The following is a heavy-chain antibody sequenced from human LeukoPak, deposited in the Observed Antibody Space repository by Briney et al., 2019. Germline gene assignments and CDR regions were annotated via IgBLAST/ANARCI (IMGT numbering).Heavy chain of an antibody. V-gene: IGHV1-8*01. J-gene: IGHJ5*02. CDR1: GYTFTSYD. D-gene: IGHD6-6*01. CDR3: ARALGRIAARLEGAFDP. Sequence: ASVKVSCKASGYTFTSYDINWVRQATGQGLEWMGWMNPNSGNTGYAQKFQGRVTMTRNTSMSTAYMELSSLRSEDTAVYYCARALGRIAARLEGAFDPWGQGTLVTVSS. CDR2: MNPNSGNT.